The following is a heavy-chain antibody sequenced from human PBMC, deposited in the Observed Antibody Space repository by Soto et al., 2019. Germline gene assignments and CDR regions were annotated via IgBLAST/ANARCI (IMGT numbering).Heavy chain of an antibody. CDR3: ARGIAAAGSFDY. CDR2: ISSSSSYI. D-gene: IGHD6-13*01. J-gene: IGHJ4*02. Sequence: GGSLRLSCAASGFTFSSYSMNWVRQAPGKGLEWVSSISSSSSYIYYADSVKGRFTISRDNAKNSLYLQMNSLRAEDTAVYYCARGIAAAGSFDYWGQGTLVTVS. V-gene: IGHV3-21*01. CDR1: GFTFSSYS.